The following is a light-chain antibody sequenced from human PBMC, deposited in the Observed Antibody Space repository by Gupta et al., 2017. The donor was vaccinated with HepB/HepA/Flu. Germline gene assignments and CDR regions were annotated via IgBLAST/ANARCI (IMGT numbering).Light chain of an antibody. CDR2: GAS. CDR1: QSVTNNY. J-gene: IGKJ2*01. CDR3: QRDGSSPNT. V-gene: IGKV3-20*01. Sequence: EIVLTQSPGTLSLSPGERATLSCRASQSVTNNYLAWYQQKPGQAPRLLIYGASNSATGIPDRFSGSGSGTEFTLTISRLEPEDFAVYYCQRDGSSPNTFGQWTKMEIK.